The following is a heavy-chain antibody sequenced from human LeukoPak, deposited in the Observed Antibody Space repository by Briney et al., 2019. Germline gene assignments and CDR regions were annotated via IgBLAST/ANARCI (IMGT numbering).Heavy chain of an antibody. J-gene: IGHJ5*02. CDR3: AREAIYNILTGYFGPLNWFDP. V-gene: IGHV1-2*02. Sequence: ASVKVSCKVSGYTLTELSMHWVRQAPGQGLEWMGWINPNSGGTNYAQKFQGRVTMTRDTSISTAYMELSRLRSDDTAVYYCAREAIYNILTGYFGPLNWFDPWGQGTLVTVSS. CDR2: INPNSGGT. D-gene: IGHD3-9*01. CDR1: GYTLTELS.